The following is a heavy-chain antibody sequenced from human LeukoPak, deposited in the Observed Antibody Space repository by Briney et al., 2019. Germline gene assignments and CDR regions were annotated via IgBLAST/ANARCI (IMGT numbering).Heavy chain of an antibody. Sequence: PGGSLRLSCASSGFTFSNYAMSWVRQAPGKGLEWVSGISGSGGSTYYADSVKGRFTISRDNSKNTLYLQMNSLRAEDTAVYYCAKGSRAAWYYFYYWGQGTLVTVSS. CDR3: AKGSRAAWYYFYY. D-gene: IGHD6-25*01. CDR2: ISGSGGST. V-gene: IGHV3-23*01. CDR1: GFTFSNYA. J-gene: IGHJ4*02.